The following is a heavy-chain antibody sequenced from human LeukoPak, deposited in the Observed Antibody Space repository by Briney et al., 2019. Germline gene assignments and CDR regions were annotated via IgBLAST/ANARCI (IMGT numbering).Heavy chain of an antibody. CDR3: ARGPYNSGSYYSPHYYYYYGMDV. D-gene: IGHD3-10*01. Sequence: SETLSLTCAVYGGSFSGYYWSWIRQPPGKGLEWIGEINHSGSTNYNPSLKSRVTISVDTSKNQFSLKLSSVAAADTAVYYCARGPYNSGSYYSPHYYYYYGMDVWGQGTTVTVSS. CDR1: GGSFSGYY. CDR2: INHSGST. J-gene: IGHJ6*02. V-gene: IGHV4-34*01.